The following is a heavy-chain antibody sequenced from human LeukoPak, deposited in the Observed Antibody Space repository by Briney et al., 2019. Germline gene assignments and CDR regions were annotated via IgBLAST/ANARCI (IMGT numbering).Heavy chain of an antibody. CDR2: IWYDGSNK. D-gene: IGHD4-4*01. V-gene: IGHV3-33*08. J-gene: IGHJ6*02. CDR1: GFTFSSYA. Sequence: PGGSLRLSCAASGFTFSSYAMRWVRQAPGKGLEWVAVIWYDGSNKYYADSVKGRFTISRDNSKNTLYLQMNSLRAEDTAVYYCARTFMDYSNYDYYYGMDVWGQGTTVTVSS. CDR3: ARTFMDYSNYDYYYGMDV.